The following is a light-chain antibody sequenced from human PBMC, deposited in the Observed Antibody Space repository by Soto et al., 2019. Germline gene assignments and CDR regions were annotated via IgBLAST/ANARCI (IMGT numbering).Light chain of an antibody. Sequence: QSVLTQPPSVSGAPGQRVTISCTGSSSNIGAGHVVHWYQQFPDRAPNLLIYGSSNRPSGVPDRFSGSKSGTSASLAITGLQAEDEADYYCQSYDNTLSASVFGGGTKLTVL. CDR1: SSNIGAGHV. V-gene: IGLV1-40*01. CDR3: QSYDNTLSASV. CDR2: GSS. J-gene: IGLJ2*01.